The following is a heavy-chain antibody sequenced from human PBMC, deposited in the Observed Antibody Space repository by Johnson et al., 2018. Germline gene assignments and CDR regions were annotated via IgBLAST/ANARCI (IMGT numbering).Heavy chain of an antibody. D-gene: IGHD1-1*01. V-gene: IGHV3-23*04. CDR1: GFTFSSSA. CDR2: ISGSGGST. J-gene: IGHJ3*02. CDR3: AKDGRDKGAFDI. Sequence: VQLVQSGGGLVQPGGSLRLSCAASGFTFSSSAMSWVRQAPGTGLEWFSAISGSGGSTSYAASVKCRFTISRDNSKNTLYLQMNSLRAEDTAVYYCAKDGRDKGAFDIWGQGTMVTVSS.